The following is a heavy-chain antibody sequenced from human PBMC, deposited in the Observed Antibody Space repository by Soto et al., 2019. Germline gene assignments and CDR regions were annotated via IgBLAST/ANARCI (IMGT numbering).Heavy chain of an antibody. CDR2: IIPILGIA. J-gene: IGHJ4*02. CDR3: ASDNFGVTMVRGATYYFDY. CDR1: GGTFSSYT. Sequence: QVQLVQSGAEVKKPGSSVKVSCKASGGTFSSYTISWVRQAPGQGLEWMGRIIPILGIANYAQKFQGRVTITADKSTSTAYMELSSLRSEDTAVYYCASDNFGVTMVRGATYYFDYWGQGTLVTVSS. V-gene: IGHV1-69*02. D-gene: IGHD3-10*01.